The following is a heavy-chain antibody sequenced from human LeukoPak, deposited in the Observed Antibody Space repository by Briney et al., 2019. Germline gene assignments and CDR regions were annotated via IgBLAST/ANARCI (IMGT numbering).Heavy chain of an antibody. J-gene: IGHJ4*02. CDR2: IYYSGGT. D-gene: IGHD5/OR15-5a*01. CDR1: GGSVSSGSYY. Sequence: KPSETLSLTCTVSGGSVSSGSYYWTWIRQPPGKGLEWIGYIYYSGGTNYNPSLKSRVTISVDTSKNQFSLKLSSVTAVDTAVYYCARGSTILDFWGQGTLVTVSS. CDR3: ARGSTILDF. V-gene: IGHV4-61*01.